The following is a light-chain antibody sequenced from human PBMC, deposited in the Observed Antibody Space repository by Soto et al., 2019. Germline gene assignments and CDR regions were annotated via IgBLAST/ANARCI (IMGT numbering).Light chain of an antibody. V-gene: IGKV3-20*01. Sequence: EIVLTQSPGTLSLSPGERATLSCRASQSVSNNYLAWYQQKPGQAPRLLIYGASNRATGIPDRFSGSGSGTDFTLTISRLEPEDFAVYYCQQYGSSRNTFGQGTKVDIK. CDR1: QSVSNNY. CDR3: QQYGSSRNT. J-gene: IGKJ2*01. CDR2: GAS.